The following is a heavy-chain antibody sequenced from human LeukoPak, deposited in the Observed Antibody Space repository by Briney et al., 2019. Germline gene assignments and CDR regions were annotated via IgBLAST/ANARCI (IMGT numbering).Heavy chain of an antibody. J-gene: IGHJ5*02. D-gene: IGHD6-6*01. CDR3: ARPANPGVHEFDP. CDR2: ITSSSNI. Sequence: PGGSLRLSCAASGFTFSSYWMNWVRQAPGKGLEWLSYITSSSNINYADSVKGRFTISRDNAKNSLYLQMNSLRDEDTAVYYCARPANPGVHEFDPWGQGTLVTVSS. V-gene: IGHV3-48*02. CDR1: GFTFSSYW.